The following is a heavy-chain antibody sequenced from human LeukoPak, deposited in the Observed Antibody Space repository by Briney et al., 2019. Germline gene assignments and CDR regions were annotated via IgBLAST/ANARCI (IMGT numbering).Heavy chain of an antibody. CDR3: ARGNSGSYNWFDP. J-gene: IGHJ5*02. D-gene: IGHD1-26*01. CDR2: ISAYNGNT. Sequence: ASVKVSCKASGYTFNNYDINWVRQATGQGLEWMGWISAYNGNTNYAQKLQGRVTMTTDTSTSTAYMELRSLRSDDTAVYYCARGNSGSYNWFDPWGQGTLVTVSS. CDR1: GYTFNNYD. V-gene: IGHV1-18*01.